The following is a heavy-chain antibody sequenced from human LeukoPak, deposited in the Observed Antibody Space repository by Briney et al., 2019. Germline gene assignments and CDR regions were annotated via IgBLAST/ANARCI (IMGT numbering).Heavy chain of an antibody. V-gene: IGHV4-34*01. CDR2: INHNGYT. CDR1: GASFNDYY. Sequence: PSETLSLTCAVSGASFNDYYWSWVRQTPGKGLEWIGEINHNGYTNDSPSLKSRVTISIDTSSKQFSLNLGSVTVADTGIYYCTRMTTGHDYWGQGTLVTVSS. J-gene: IGHJ4*02. CDR3: TRMTTGHDY. D-gene: IGHD4-17*01.